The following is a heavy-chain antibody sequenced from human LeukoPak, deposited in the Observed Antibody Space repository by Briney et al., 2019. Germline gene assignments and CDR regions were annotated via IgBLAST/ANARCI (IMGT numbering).Heavy chain of an antibody. D-gene: IGHD5-18*01. J-gene: IGHJ6*04. Sequence: ASVKVSCKASGYTFTSYGINWVRQAPGQGLEWMGWISTYNDNTNYAQKLQGRVTMTTDTSTSTAYMELRSLRSDDTAVYYCARGLLGDYGMDVWGKGTTVTVSS. V-gene: IGHV1-18*04. CDR3: ARGLLGDYGMDV. CDR1: GYTFTSYG. CDR2: ISTYNDNT.